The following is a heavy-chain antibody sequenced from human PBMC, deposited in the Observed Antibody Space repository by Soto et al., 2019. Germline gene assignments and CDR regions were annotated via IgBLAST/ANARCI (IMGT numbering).Heavy chain of an antibody. J-gene: IGHJ6*02. Sequence: LSLTCAVYGGSFSGYYWSWIRQPPGKGLEWIGEINHSGSTNYNPSLKSRVTISVDTSKNQFSLKLSSVTAADTAVYYCARYRWEPLRRLNYYGMDVWGQGTTVTVSS. CDR1: GGSFSGYY. V-gene: IGHV4-34*01. CDR3: ARYRWEPLRRLNYYGMDV. CDR2: INHSGST. D-gene: IGHD1-26*01.